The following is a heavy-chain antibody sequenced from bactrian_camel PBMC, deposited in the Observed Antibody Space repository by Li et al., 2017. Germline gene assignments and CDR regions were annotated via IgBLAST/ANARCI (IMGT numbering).Heavy chain of an antibody. J-gene: IGHJ6*01. Sequence: HVQLVESGGGSVQPGGSLRLSCAASGFTFSSTYMRWVRQAPGKGPEWVSSISVDVGSLTYYVDSVKGRFTISKDNAKNTVYLQMNSLKSEDTAVYYCARDVAGPGADFDYWGQGTQVTVS. CDR3: ARDVAGPGADFDY. CDR1: GFTFSSTY. V-gene: IGHV3-2*01. CDR2: ISVDVGSLT.